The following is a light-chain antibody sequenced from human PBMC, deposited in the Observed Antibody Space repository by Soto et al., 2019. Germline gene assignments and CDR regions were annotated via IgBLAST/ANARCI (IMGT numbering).Light chain of an antibody. CDR1: QTISSW. CDR2: KAS. V-gene: IGKV1-5*03. Sequence: DIQMTQSPSTLSGSVGDRVTITFRASQTISSWLAWYQQKPGKAPKLLIYKASTLKSGVPSRFSGSGSGTEFTLTISSLQPDDFATYYCQHYNSYSEAFGQGIKVDIK. CDR3: QHYNSYSEA. J-gene: IGKJ1*01.